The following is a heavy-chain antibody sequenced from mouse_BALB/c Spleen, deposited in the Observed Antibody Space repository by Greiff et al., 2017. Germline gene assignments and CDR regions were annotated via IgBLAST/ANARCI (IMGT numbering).Heavy chain of an antibody. Sequence: EVKLLESGPGLVKPSQSLSLTCTVTGYSITSYYAWYWIRQPPGNILEWMGYISYSGSTSYNPSLKSRIAITRDTSKNQFFLQLNSVTTEDTATYYCAREGSSGYAYWGQGTLVTVSA. CDR1: GYSITSYYA. J-gene: IGHJ3*01. V-gene: IGHV3-2*02. CDR2: ISYSGST. CDR3: AREGSSGYAY. D-gene: IGHD3-1*01.